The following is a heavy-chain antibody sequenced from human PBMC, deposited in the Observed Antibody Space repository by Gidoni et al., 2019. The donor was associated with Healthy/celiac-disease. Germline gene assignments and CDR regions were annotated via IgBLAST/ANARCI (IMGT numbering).Heavy chain of an antibody. CDR1: GFTFSSYG. CDR2: IWYDGSNK. J-gene: IGHJ3*02. V-gene: IGHV3-33*01. CDR3: ARDHKQWLGNDAFDI. Sequence: QVQLVESGGGVVQPGRSLRLSCAASGFTFSSYGMHWVRQAPGKGLEWVAVIWYDGSNKYYADSVKGRFTISRDNSKNTLYLQMNSLRAEDTAVYYCARDHKQWLGNDAFDIWGQGTMVTVSS. D-gene: IGHD6-19*01.